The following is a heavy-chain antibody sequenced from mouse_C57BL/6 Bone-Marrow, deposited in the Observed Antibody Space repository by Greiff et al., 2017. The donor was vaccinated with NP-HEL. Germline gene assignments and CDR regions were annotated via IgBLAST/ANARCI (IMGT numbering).Heavy chain of an antibody. D-gene: IGHD1-1*01. Sequence: EVKLMESGPGLVKPSQSLSLTCSVTGYSITSGYYWNWIRQFPGNKLEWMGYISYDGSNNYNPSLKNRISITRDTSKNQFFLKLNSVTTEDTATYYCARRVYYYTYFDYWGQGTTLTVSS. V-gene: IGHV3-6*01. J-gene: IGHJ2*01. CDR1: GYSITSGYY. CDR3: ARRVYYYTYFDY. CDR2: ISYDGSN.